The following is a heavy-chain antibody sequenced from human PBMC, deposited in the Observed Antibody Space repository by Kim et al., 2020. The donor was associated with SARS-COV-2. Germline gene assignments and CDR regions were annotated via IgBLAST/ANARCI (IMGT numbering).Heavy chain of an antibody. V-gene: IGHV4-4*02. J-gene: IGHJ6*03. Sequence: SETLSLTCTVSGGSLRSRYGWGWVRQVPGKGLEWIGKIYHMGGTAYNPSLKSRATVSLDESTNQFFLNVTSVTAADTAIYYCARETEGDTPARDYYMDVWGKGTTVTV. CDR2: IYHMGGT. D-gene: IGHD2-15*01. CDR1: GGSLRSRYG. CDR3: ARETEGDTPARDYYMDV.